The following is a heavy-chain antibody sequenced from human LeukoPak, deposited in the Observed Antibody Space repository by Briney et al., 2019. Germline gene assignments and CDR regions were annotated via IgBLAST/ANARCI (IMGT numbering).Heavy chain of an antibody. J-gene: IGHJ3*02. CDR3: AKDQYSVRGDAFDI. CDR2: IRYDGSNK. V-gene: IGHV3-30*02. Sequence: AGGSLRLSCAASGFTLSSFGMHWVRQAPGKGLDRVTIIRYDGSNKYYADSVKGRFTISRDNSKNTLCLQMSSLRAEDTAVYYCAKDQYSVRGDAFDIWGQGTMVTVSS. D-gene: IGHD2-21*01. CDR1: GFTLSSFG.